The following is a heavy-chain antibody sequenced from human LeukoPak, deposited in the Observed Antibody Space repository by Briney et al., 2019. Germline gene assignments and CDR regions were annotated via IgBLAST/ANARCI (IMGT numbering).Heavy chain of an antibody. CDR2: INPSGGST. Sequence: ASVKVSCRASGGTFSSYAISWVRQAPGQGLEWMGIINPSGGSTSYAQKFQGRVTMTRDTSTSTVYMELSSLRSEDTAVYYCARGGVGGAFDIWGQGTMVTVSS. V-gene: IGHV1-46*01. J-gene: IGHJ3*02. D-gene: IGHD1-26*01. CDR3: ARGGVGGAFDI. CDR1: GGTFSSYA.